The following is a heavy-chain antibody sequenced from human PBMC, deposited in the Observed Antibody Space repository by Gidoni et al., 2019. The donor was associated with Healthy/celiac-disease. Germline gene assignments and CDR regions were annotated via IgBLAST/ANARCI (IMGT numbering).Heavy chain of an antibody. V-gene: IGHV4-39*07. D-gene: IGHD3-22*01. J-gene: IGHJ6*02. CDR2: FYFSGST. CDR1: GCPISSSSYY. CDR3: ARAFSCYYYRGYYYGMDV. Sequence: QLPLPESAPGLVKPSETLSLTCTVHGCPISSSSYYWGWLRPPPGKGLEWIGSFYFSGSTYYNPSLKSRVTISVDTSKNQLSLKLSSVTAADTAVYYCARAFSCYYYRGYYYGMDVWGQGTTVTVSS.